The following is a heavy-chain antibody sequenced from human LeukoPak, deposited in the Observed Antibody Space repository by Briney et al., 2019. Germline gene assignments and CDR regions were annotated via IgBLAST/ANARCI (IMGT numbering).Heavy chain of an antibody. D-gene: IGHD4-23*01. CDR1: GFTFNKYA. V-gene: IGHV3-30*04. CDR2: ISYDGSYK. CDR3: ARGARKGDDYGGFFDY. Sequence: GRSLRLSCAASGFTFNKYAIHWVRQAPCKGLEWVTVISYDGSYKDYPDSVKGRFTISRDNSKNTLYLQMNSLRPEDTAVYYCARGARKGDDYGGFFDYWGQGTLVTVSS. J-gene: IGHJ4*02.